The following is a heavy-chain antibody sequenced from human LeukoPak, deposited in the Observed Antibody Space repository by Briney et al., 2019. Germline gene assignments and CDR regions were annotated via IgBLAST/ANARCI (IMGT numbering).Heavy chain of an antibody. D-gene: IGHD3-10*01. CDR1: GGSFSGYY. V-gene: IGHV4-34*01. J-gene: IGHJ4*02. Sequence: SETLSLTCAVYGGSFSGYYWSWIRQPPGKGLEWIGEINHSGSSNYSPSLKSRVTISVDTSKNQFPLKLSSVTAADTAVYYCARSGVGPPVTEPFDYWGQGTLVIVFS. CDR3: ARSGVGPPVTEPFDY. CDR2: INHSGSS.